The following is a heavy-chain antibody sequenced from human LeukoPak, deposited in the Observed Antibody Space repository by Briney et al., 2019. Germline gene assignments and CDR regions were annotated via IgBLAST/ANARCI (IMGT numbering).Heavy chain of an antibody. Sequence: VGSPRLSSAASGFALANYWMRWVRQAPGKGAERVANMRQDGSEKFYVDSVNGRFTISRDNDKSSLYLQMSSLRGEDTAVYFCARVGGSWELILWGQGTLVSVS. D-gene: IGHD2-15*01. CDR3: ARVGGSWELIL. V-gene: IGHV3-7*02. CDR1: GFALANYW. CDR2: MRQDGSEK. J-gene: IGHJ4*02.